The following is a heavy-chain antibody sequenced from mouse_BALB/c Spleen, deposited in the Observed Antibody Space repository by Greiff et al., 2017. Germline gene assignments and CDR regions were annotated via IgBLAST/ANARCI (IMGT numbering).Heavy chain of an antibody. CDR2: IYPGSGNT. CDR3: ARGDYYGYDKGFAY. CDR1: GYTFTDYY. V-gene: IGHV1-77*01. J-gene: IGHJ3*01. Sequence: QVQLKQSGAELARPGASVKLSCKASGYTFTDYYINWVKQRTGQGLEWIGEIYPGSGNTYYNEKFKGKATLTADKSSSTAYMQLSSLTSEDSAVYFCARGDYYGYDKGFAYWGQGTLVTVSA. D-gene: IGHD2-2*01.